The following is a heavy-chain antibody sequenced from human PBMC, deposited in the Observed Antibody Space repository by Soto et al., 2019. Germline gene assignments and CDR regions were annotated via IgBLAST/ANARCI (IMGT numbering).Heavy chain of an antibody. V-gene: IGHV1-2*02. CDR1: GYIFTGYY. J-gene: IGHJ4*02. CDR3: ARSRLTDYSIDY. D-gene: IGHD4-4*01. CDR2: INPNSGAT. Sequence: ASVKVSCKPSGYIFTGYYIHWVRQAPGQGLEWMGWINPNSGATNYALKFQGRVTMTRDTSISAAYMELNSLTSDETAVYYCARSRLTDYSIDYWGQGTLVTVYS.